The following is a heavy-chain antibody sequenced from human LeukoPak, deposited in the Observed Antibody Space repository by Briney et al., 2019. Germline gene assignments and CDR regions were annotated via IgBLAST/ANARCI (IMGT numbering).Heavy chain of an antibody. CDR2: INHSGST. V-gene: IGHV4-34*01. CDR3: ARPLTGI. Sequence: SETLSLTCAVYGGSLSGYYLSWIRQPPGKGLEWIGEINHSGSTNYDPSLKSRVTISVDTSKNQFSLKLSSVTAADTAVYYCARPLTGIWGQGTLVTVSS. CDR1: GGSLSGYY. D-gene: IGHD1-1*01. J-gene: IGHJ4*02.